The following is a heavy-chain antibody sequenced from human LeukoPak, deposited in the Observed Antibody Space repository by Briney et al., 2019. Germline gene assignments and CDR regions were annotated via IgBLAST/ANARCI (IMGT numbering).Heavy chain of an antibody. CDR2: INHSGST. D-gene: IGHD6-13*01. CDR1: GGSFSGYY. Sequence: PSETLSLTCAVYGGSFSGYYWSWIRQPPGKGLEWIGEINHSGSTNYNPSLKSRVTISVDTSKNQFSLKLSSVTAADTAVYYCARVGAAAGNDAFDIWGQGTMVTVSS. CDR3: ARVGAAAGNDAFDI. J-gene: IGHJ3*02. V-gene: IGHV4-34*01.